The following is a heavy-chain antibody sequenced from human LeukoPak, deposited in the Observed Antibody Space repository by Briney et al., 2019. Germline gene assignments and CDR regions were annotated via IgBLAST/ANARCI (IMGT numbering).Heavy chain of an antibody. V-gene: IGHV1-2*02. Sequence: ASVKVSCKASVCSFTAFYIHWVRQAPGQGLEWMGWVHPRSGETNYAYKFRGRVTMTRDTSISTTYMDLGSLGSDDTAVYYCARHGEYGTGSYYRGCFDYWGQGTLVTVSS. CDR3: ARHGEYGTGSYYRGCFDY. CDR2: VHPRSGET. D-gene: IGHD3-10*01. CDR1: VCSFTAFY. J-gene: IGHJ4*02.